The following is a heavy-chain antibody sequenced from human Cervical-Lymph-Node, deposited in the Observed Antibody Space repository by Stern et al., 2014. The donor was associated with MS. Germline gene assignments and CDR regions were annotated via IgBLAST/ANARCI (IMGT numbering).Heavy chain of an antibody. V-gene: IGHV1-24*01. Sequence: QLVQSGAEVKKPGASVKVSCKVSGYTLTELSMHWVRQAPGKGLEWMGGFDPEDGETIHAQKFQGRVTMTEDTSTDTAYMELSSLRSEDTAVYYCATDRDDFRSGYSAPTKGYGLDVWGQGTTVTVTS. CDR1: GYTLTELS. D-gene: IGHD3-3*01. CDR2: FDPEDGET. CDR3: ATDRDDFRSGYSAPTKGYGLDV. J-gene: IGHJ6*02.